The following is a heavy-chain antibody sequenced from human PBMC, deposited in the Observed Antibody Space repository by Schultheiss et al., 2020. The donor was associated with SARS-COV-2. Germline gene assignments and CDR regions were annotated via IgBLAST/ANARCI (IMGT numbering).Heavy chain of an antibody. CDR2: ISAYNGNT. D-gene: IGHD3-10*01. Sequence: ASVKVSCKASGYTFTSYGISWVRQAPGQGLEWMGWISAYNGNTNYAQKLQGRVTMTTDTSTSTAHMELRSLRSDDTAVYYCAAERVHTWSYDFDCWGQGTLVTVSS. J-gene: IGHJ4*02. CDR1: GYTFTSYG. V-gene: IGHV1-18*04. CDR3: AAERVHTWSYDFDC.